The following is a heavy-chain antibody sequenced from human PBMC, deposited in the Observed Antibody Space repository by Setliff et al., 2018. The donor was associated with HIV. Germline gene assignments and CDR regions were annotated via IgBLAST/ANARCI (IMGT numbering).Heavy chain of an antibody. D-gene: IGHD3-3*01. J-gene: IGHJ6*03. Sequence: ASVKVSCKTFGYYFNIDYIHWVRQAPGQGLEWMGIISPFDDTTNYAQKFQGRVTTTRDTSTNTVYMELSSLRSEDSAVYYCVRGVQSPPHYSYYYMDVWGEGTMVTVSS. CDR2: ISPFDDTT. CDR1: GYYFNIDY. CDR3: VRGVQSPPHYSYYYMDV. V-gene: IGHV1-46*02.